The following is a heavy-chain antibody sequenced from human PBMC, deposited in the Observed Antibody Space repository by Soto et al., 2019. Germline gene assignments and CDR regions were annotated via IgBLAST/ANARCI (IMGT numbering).Heavy chain of an antibody. J-gene: IGHJ3*02. CDR2: MSGSGGST. Sequence: GGSLRLSCAAPGFTFSSYAMSWVPQPPGKGLEWVSAMSGSGGSTWYADSVKGRFTISRDNSKNTLYLQMNSLRAEDTAVYYCANPVIAARPGRTFDIWGQGTMVT. D-gene: IGHD6-6*01. CDR3: ANPVIAARPGRTFDI. CDR1: GFTFSSYA. V-gene: IGHV3-23*01.